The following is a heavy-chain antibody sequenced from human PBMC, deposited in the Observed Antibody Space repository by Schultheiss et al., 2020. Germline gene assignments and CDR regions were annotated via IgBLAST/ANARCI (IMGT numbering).Heavy chain of an antibody. Sequence: SETLSLTCTVSGGSISSYYWGWIRQPPGKGLEWIGSIYYSGSTYYNPSLKSRVTISVDTSKNQFSLKLSSVTAADTAVYYCARSLPRWYMDVWGKGTTVTVSS. V-gene: IGHV4-39*07. CDR3: ARSLPRWYMDV. CDR1: GGSISSYY. CDR2: IYYSGST. D-gene: IGHD4-23*01. J-gene: IGHJ6*03.